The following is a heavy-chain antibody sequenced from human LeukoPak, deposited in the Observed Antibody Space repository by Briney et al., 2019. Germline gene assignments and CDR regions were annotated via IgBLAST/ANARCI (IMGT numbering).Heavy chain of an antibody. CDR3: ARDRDIVVVPAEYYYYGMDV. J-gene: IGHJ6*02. CDR1: GFSFRSYG. V-gene: IGHV3-30*03. D-gene: IGHD2-2*01. CDR2: MSSDGSNK. Sequence: GGSLRLSCAASGFSFRSYGMHWVRQAPGKGLEWVAIMSSDGSNKYYADSVKGRFTISRDNSKNTLYLQMNSLRAEDTAVYYCARDRDIVVVPAEYYYYGMDVWGQGTTVTVSS.